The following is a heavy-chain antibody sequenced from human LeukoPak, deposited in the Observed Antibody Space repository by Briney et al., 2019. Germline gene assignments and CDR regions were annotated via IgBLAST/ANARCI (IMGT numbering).Heavy chain of an antibody. CDR1: GGSISSYY. CDR2: IYYSGST. CDR3: ARHVEQLAWFDP. Sequence: PSETLSLTCTVSGGSISSYYWSWIRQPPGKGLEWIGYIYYSGSTNYNPSLKSRVTISVDTSKNQFSLKLSSVTAADTAVYYCARHVEQLAWFDPWGQGTLVTVSS. V-gene: IGHV4-59*08. D-gene: IGHD6-13*01. J-gene: IGHJ5*02.